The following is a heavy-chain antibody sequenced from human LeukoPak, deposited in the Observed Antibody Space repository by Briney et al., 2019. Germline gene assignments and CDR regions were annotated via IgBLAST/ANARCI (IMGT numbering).Heavy chain of an antibody. D-gene: IGHD3-3*01. CDR3: ARGTILEPFDI. V-gene: IGHV1-2*02. CDR1: GYTFTEYY. J-gene: IGHJ3*02. CDR2: INPNSGGA. Sequence: ASVKVSCKASGYTFTEYYMHWVRQAPGQGLEWMGWINPNSGGANYAENFQGRVTMTRDTSISTAYMELSSLRYDDTALYYCARGTILEPFDIWGQGTMVTVSS.